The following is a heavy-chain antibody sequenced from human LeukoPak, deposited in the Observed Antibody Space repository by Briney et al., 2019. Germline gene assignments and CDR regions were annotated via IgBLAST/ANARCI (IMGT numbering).Heavy chain of an antibody. CDR2: INHSGST. CDR3: ARGLLFFMGSCWPNWFDP. V-gene: IGHV4-34*01. CDR1: GGSFSGYY. D-gene: IGHD6-13*01. J-gene: IGHJ5*02. Sequence: SETLSLTCAVYGGSFSGYYWSWIRQPPGKGLEWIGEINHSGSTNYNPSLKSRVTISVDTSKNQFSLKLSSVTAADTAVYYCARGLLFFMGSCWPNWFDPWGQGTLVTVSS.